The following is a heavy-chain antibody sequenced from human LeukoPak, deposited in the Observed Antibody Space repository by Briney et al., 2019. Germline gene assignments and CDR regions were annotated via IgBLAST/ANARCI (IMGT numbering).Heavy chain of an antibody. Sequence: GASVKVSCKASGYTFTGYYMHWVRQAPGQGLEWMGWINPNSGGTNYARKFQGRVTMTRDTSISTAYMELRSLRSDDTAVYYCAREGSDYYDSSGYYLTGPYFDYWGQGTLVTVSS. CDR2: INPNSGGT. V-gene: IGHV1-2*02. J-gene: IGHJ4*02. D-gene: IGHD3-22*01. CDR1: GYTFTGYY. CDR3: AREGSDYYDSSGYYLTGPYFDY.